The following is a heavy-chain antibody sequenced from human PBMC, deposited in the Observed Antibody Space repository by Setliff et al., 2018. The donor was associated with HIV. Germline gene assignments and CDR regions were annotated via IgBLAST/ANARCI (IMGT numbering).Heavy chain of an antibody. Sequence: SVKVSCKASGGTFSRYAISWVRQAPGQGLEWMGGVIPIAGTANYAQQFQGRVTITTDESTTTAYMGLSSLRSEDTAVYYCARGHAVVVPAVYYYYYGMDVWGQGTTVTVSS. CDR1: GGTFSRYA. V-gene: IGHV1-69*05. J-gene: IGHJ6*02. CDR3: ARGHAVVVPAVYYYYYGMDV. D-gene: IGHD2-2*01. CDR2: VIPIAGTA.